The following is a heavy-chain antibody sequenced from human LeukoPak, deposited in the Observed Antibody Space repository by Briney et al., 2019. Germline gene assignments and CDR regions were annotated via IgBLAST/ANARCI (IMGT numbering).Heavy chain of an antibody. Sequence: PGGSLRLSCAASRFTFSTYGMHWVRQAPGKGLEWVAVIWYDGSNKYYADSVKGRFTISRDNSKNTLYLQMNSLRAEDTAVYYCARDRYCSSTSCYILDYWGQGTLVTVSS. CDR3: ARDRYCSSTSCYILDY. J-gene: IGHJ4*02. D-gene: IGHD2-2*02. CDR2: IWYDGSNK. V-gene: IGHV3-33*01. CDR1: RFTFSTYG.